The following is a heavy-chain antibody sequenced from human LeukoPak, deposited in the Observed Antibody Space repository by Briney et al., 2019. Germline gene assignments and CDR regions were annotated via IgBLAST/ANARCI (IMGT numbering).Heavy chain of an antibody. J-gene: IGHJ4*02. V-gene: IGHV3-21*01. Sequence: WGSLRLSCAASEFTFSSYSMNWVRQAPGKGLEWVSSISSSSSYIYYADSVRGRFTISRDNAKNSLYLQMNSLRAEDTAVYYCARGSVFQWLGDYWGQGTLVTVSS. CDR2: ISSSSSYI. CDR1: EFTFSSYS. CDR3: ARGSVFQWLGDY. D-gene: IGHD6-19*01.